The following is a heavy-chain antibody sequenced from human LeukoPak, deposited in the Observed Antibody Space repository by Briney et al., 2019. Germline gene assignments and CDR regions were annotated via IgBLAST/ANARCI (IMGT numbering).Heavy chain of an antibody. Sequence: PSETLSLTCAVYGGSFSGYYWSWIRQPPGKGLEWIGYIYYSGSTNYNPSLKSRVTISVDTSKNQFSLKLSSVTAADTAVYYCAFHTISAFDIWGQGTMVTVSS. CDR1: GGSFSGYY. V-gene: IGHV4-59*01. CDR2: IYYSGST. D-gene: IGHD3-10*01. CDR3: AFHTISAFDI. J-gene: IGHJ3*02.